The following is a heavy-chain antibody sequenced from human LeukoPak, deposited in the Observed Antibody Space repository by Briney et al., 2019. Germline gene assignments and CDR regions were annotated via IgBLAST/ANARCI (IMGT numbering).Heavy chain of an antibody. J-gene: IGHJ3*01. CDR2: ITGSGRGT. CDR1: GFTFSSYA. Sequence: HPGGSLRLSCAASGFTFSSYAMTWVRQTPGKGLEWVSSITGSGRGTSYGDSVQGRFTVSRDNSKNTLYLQMNSLRAEDTAVYYCGMDPNGDYIGAFDFWGQGTLVTVSS. CDR3: GMDPNGDYIGAFDF. D-gene: IGHD4-17*01. V-gene: IGHV3-23*01.